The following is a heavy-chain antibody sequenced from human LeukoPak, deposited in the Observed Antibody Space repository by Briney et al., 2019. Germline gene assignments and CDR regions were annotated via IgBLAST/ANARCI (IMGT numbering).Heavy chain of an antibody. V-gene: IGHV3-30*02. CDR1: GFTFSSYG. CDR2: IRYDGSNK. Sequence: GGSLRLSCAASGFTFSSYGMHWVRQAPGKGLEWVAFIRYDGSNKYYADSVKGRFTISRDNSKNTLYLQMNSLRAEDMALYYCAKDHGGAPYYMDVWGKGTTVTVSS. D-gene: IGHD3-3*01. CDR3: AKDHGGAPYYMDV. J-gene: IGHJ6*03.